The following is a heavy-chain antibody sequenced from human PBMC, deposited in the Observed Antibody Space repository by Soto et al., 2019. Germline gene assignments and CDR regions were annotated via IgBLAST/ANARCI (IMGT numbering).Heavy chain of an antibody. D-gene: IGHD2-15*01. CDR3: ARDQARIRDGVCSSEGWFDP. V-gene: IGHV1-69*13. CDR2: IIPIFGTA. J-gene: IGHJ5*02. CDR1: GGTFSSYA. Sequence: ASVKVSCKASGGTFSSYAISWVRQAPGQGLEWMGGIIPIFGTANYAQKFQGRVTITADESTSTAYMELSSLRSEDTAVYYCARDQARIRDGVCSSEGWFDPWGQGTLVTVSS.